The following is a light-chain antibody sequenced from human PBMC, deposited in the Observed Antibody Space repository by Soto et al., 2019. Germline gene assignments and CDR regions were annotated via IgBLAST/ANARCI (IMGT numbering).Light chain of an antibody. CDR1: QSISSW. J-gene: IGKJ3*01. V-gene: IGKV1-5*01. CDR3: QQYNSYSFT. Sequence: DIQMTQSPSTLSASVGDRVTITCRASQSISSWLAWYQQKPGKAPKLLIYDASSLESGVPSRFSGSGSGTKFTLTIISLQPDDFASYYCQQYNSYSFTFGPGTKVDIK. CDR2: DAS.